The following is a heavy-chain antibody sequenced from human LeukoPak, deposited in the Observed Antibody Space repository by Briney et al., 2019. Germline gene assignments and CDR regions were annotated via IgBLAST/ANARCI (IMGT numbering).Heavy chain of an antibody. Sequence: SETLSLTCTVSGGSISSYYWSWIRQPPGKGLEWIGYISYSGSTNYNPSLKSQVTISLDTSKNQFSLKLSSVTAADTAMYYCASSRYTGSYSTIDFWGQGTLVTVSS. CDR3: ASSRYTGSYSTIDF. D-gene: IGHD1-26*01. V-gene: IGHV4-59*01. J-gene: IGHJ4*02. CDR1: GGSISSYY. CDR2: ISYSGST.